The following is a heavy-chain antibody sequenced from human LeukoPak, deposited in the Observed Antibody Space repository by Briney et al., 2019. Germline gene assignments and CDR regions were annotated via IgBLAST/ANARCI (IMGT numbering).Heavy chain of an antibody. V-gene: IGHV1-46*01. CDR2: INPSGGST. Sequence: ASVKVSCKASGYTFTSYYMHWVRQAPGQGLEWMGIINPSGGSTSYAQKFQGRVTMTTDTSTSTAYVELRSLRSDDTAVYYCARVTQPDYDFDYWGQGTLVTVSS. CDR1: GYTFTSYY. J-gene: IGHJ4*02. CDR3: ARVTQPDYDFDY. D-gene: IGHD4-17*01.